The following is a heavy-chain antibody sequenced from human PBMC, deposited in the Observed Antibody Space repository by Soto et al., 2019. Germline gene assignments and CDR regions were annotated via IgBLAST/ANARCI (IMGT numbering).Heavy chain of an antibody. CDR3: AKDGALYFGPYYFDY. D-gene: IGHD3-10*01. CDR2: ISGSGGGT. CDR1: GFTFTKYA. V-gene: IGHV3-23*01. Sequence: EVQLLESGGGLVQPGGSLRLSCAASGFTFTKYAMSWVRQAPGKGLEWVSDISGSGGGTHYADSVKGRFNISRDNSKSTLYLHMNRLRPEDTAIYYCAKDGALYFGPYYFDYWGQGVLVTVSS. J-gene: IGHJ4*02.